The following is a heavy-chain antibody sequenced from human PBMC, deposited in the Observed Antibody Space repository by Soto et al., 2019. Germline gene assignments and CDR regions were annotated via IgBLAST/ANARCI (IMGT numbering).Heavy chain of an antibody. CDR2: IYHSGVT. CDR3: ARLFAS. J-gene: IGHJ4*02. Sequence: QLPLQESGPGLVKPSETLSLTCTVSGGSISSNGYYWGWIRQPPGKGLEWIGNIYHSGVTYYNPSLKSRVTISVDTSRNQFSLKLNSMTAADTAVYYCARLFASWGQGKLVTVSS. CDR1: GGSISSNGYY. V-gene: IGHV4-39*01.